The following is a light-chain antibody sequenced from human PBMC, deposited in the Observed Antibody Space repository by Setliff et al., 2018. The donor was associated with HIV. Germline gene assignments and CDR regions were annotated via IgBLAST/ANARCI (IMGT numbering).Light chain of an antibody. CDR1: SSNIGASYD. CDR2: DNN. V-gene: IGLV1-40*01. CDR3: CSYSGGSTLFV. J-gene: IGLJ1*01. Sequence: QSALTQPPSVSGAPGQRVTISCTGSSSNIGASYDVHWYQQFPGTAPKLLIYDNNNRPSGVPDRFSGSKSGNTASLTISGLQTEDEADYYCCSYSGGSTLFVFGPGTKVTVL.